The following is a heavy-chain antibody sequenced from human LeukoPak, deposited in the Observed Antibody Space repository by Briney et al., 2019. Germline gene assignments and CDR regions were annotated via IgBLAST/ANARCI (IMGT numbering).Heavy chain of an antibody. CDR2: INPNSGGT. D-gene: IGHD2-21*01. CDR1: GYTFTGYY. J-gene: IGHJ5*02. Sequence: ASVKVSCKASGYTFTGYYMHWVRQAPGQGLEWMGWINPNSGGTNYAQKFQGRVTMTRDTSISTAYMELSRLRSDDMAVYYCARDILSRGGGDCCTWGQGTLVTVSS. V-gene: IGHV1-2*02. CDR3: ARDILSRGGGDCCT.